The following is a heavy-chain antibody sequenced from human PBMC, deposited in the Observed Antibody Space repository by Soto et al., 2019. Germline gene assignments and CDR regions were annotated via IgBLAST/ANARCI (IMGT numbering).Heavy chain of an antibody. CDR3: ASGVVVAATFFDY. J-gene: IGHJ4*02. Sequence: SVKVSCKASGYTFTSYDINWVRQATGQGLEWMGWMNPILGIANYAQKFQGRVTITADKSTSTAYMELSSLRSEDTAVYSCASGVVVAATFFDYWGQGTLVTVSS. CDR1: GYTFTSYD. CDR2: MNPILGIA. D-gene: IGHD2-15*01. V-gene: IGHV1-69*10.